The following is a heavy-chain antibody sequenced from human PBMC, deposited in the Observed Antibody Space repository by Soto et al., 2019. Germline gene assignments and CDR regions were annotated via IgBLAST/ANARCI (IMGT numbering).Heavy chain of an antibody. CDR3: ARPLSGVVPFDY. Sequence: GESLKISCKGSGYSFTSYWISWVRQMPGKGLEWMGRIDPSDSYTNYSPSFQGHVTISADKSISTAYLQWSSLKASDTAMYYCARPLSGVVPFDYWGQGTLVTVSS. V-gene: IGHV5-10-1*01. D-gene: IGHD3-10*01. CDR1: GYSFTSYW. CDR2: IDPSDSYT. J-gene: IGHJ4*02.